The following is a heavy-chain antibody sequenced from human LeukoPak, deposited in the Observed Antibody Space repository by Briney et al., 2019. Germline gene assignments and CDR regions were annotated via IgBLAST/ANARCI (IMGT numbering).Heavy chain of an antibody. Sequence: GESLKISCKGSGYSFTSYWIGWVRQMPGKGLEWMGVIYPGDSDTRYSPSFQGQVTISADKSISTAYLQWSSLKASDTAMYYCARRFRITMVRGVYDAFDIWGQGTMVIVSS. D-gene: IGHD3-10*01. CDR1: GYSFTSYW. CDR3: ARRFRITMVRGVYDAFDI. CDR2: IYPGDSDT. V-gene: IGHV5-51*01. J-gene: IGHJ3*02.